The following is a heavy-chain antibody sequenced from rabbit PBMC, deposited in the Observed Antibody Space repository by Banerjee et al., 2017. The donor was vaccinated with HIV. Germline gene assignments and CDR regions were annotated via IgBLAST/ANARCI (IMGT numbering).Heavy chain of an antibody. CDR1: GSSFSRSYD. Sequence: QEQLEESGGGLVKPGASLTLPCKASGSSFSRSYDMCWVRPAPGKGLEWIACIYPGSGGTYYASWAKGRFTISKTSSTTVTLQMTSLTAADTATYFCARTNVGDTGYGYAVFKLWGPGTPVTVS. D-gene: IGHD6-1*01. J-gene: IGHJ4*01. V-gene: IGHV1S45*01. CDR2: IYPGSGGT. CDR3: ARTNVGDTGYGYAVFKL.